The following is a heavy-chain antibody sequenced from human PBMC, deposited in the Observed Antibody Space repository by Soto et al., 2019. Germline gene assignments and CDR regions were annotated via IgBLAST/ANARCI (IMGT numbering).Heavy chain of an antibody. CDR3: AREEDIVVVVAAIREYYFEY. CDR1: GYTFTSYA. D-gene: IGHD2-15*01. Sequence: ASVKVSCKASGYTFTSYAMHWVRQAPGQRLEWMGWINAGNGNTKYSQKFQGRVTITRDTSASTAYMELSGLRSEDTAVYYCAREEDIVVVVAAIREYYFEYWGQGTLVTVSS. J-gene: IGHJ4*02. CDR2: INAGNGNT. V-gene: IGHV1-3*01.